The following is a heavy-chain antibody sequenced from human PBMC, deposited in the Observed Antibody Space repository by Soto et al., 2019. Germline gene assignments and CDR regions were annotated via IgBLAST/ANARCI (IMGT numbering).Heavy chain of an antibody. D-gene: IGHD3-10*01. CDR2: IYYSGST. CDR1: GGSISSSSYY. V-gene: IGHV4-39*01. Sequence: QLQLQESGPGLVKPSETLSLTCTVSGGSISSSSYYWGWIRQPPGKGLEWIGSIYYSGSTYYNPSLKSRVTISVDTSKNQFSLKLSSVTAADTAVYYCARRPAYYYGSGSPGWFDPWGQGTLVTVSS. CDR3: ARRPAYYYGSGSPGWFDP. J-gene: IGHJ5*02.